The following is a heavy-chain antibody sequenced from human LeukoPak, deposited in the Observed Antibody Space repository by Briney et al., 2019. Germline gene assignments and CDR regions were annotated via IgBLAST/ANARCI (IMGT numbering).Heavy chain of an antibody. CDR3: ARDGPIK. J-gene: IGHJ4*02. D-gene: IGHD5-24*01. Sequence: KASETLSLTCTVSGGSISSLIYYWGWIRQPPGKGLEWIGSIHYSGSTYYSPSLKSRVTISVDTSRNQFSLKLISVTAADTAVYYCARDGPIKWGQGTLVTVSS. CDR2: IHYSGST. V-gene: IGHV4-39*07. CDR1: GGSISSLIYY.